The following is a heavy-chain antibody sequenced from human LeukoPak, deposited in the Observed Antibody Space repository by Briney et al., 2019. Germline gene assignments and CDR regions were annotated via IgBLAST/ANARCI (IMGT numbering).Heavy chain of an antibody. CDR3: ARDGQYTSGWYVH. D-gene: IGHD6-19*01. CDR2: ISVYNGNT. J-gene: IGHJ5*02. Sequence: ASVKVSCKASGYTFNTYGISWVRQAPGQGLEWMGWISVYNGNTNYAQKLQGRVTMTTDTSTNTAYMDPRSLRSDDTAVYYCARDGQYTSGWYVHWGQGTLVTVSS. CDR1: GYTFNTYG. V-gene: IGHV1-18*01.